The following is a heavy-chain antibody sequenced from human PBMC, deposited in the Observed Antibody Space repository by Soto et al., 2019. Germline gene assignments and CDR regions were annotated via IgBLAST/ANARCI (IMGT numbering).Heavy chain of an antibody. V-gene: IGHV4-34*01. CDR2: INHSGST. J-gene: IGHJ4*02. CDR3: ATSPGVGSGSYLDHRYYFDY. D-gene: IGHD3-10*01. CDR1: GRSFSAYY. Sequence: SETLSLTCAVYGRSFSAYYWSWIRQPPGKGREWIGEINHSGSTNYNPSLKSRVTISVDTSTDTAYMELSGLRSEDTAVYYCATSPGVGSGSYLDHRYYFDYWGQGTLVTVSS.